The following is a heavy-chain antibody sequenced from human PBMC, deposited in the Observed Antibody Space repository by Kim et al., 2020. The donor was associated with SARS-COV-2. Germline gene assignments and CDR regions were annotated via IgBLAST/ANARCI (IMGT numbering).Heavy chain of an antibody. CDR1: GGSIISSSYY. J-gene: IGHJ4*02. CDR3: ARSRMYYDSTGYYYAYYFDY. CDR2: IYYSGST. Sequence: SETLSLTCTVSGGSIISSSYYWGWIRQPPGKGLEWIGSIYYSGSTYYNPSLKSRVTISVDTSKNQFSLKLSSVTAADTAVYYCARSRMYYDSTGYYYAYYFDYWGQGTLVTVSS. D-gene: IGHD3-22*01. V-gene: IGHV4-39*01.